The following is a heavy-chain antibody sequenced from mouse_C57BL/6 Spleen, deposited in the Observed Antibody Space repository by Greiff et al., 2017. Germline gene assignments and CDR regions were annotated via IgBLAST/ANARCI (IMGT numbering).Heavy chain of an antibody. CDR1: GYTFTSYN. CDR3: ASSHNYGSSYAMDY. CDR2: IYPGNGDT. Sequence: LQQSGAELVRPGASVKMSCTASGYTFTSYNMHWVKQTPRQGLEWIGAIYPGNGDTSYNQKFKGKATLTVDKSSNTAYLQISRLTSEDTAVYFCASSHNYGSSYAMDYWGQGTSVTVSS. V-gene: IGHV1-12*01. J-gene: IGHJ4*01. D-gene: IGHD1-1*01.